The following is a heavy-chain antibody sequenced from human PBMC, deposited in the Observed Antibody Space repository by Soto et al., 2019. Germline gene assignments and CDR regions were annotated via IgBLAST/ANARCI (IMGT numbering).Heavy chain of an antibody. CDR1: GFTFNSYW. D-gene: IGHD2-2*01. J-gene: IGHJ3*02. V-gene: IGHV3-7*01. CDR2: IKQDGSEK. CDR3: ASDVGYCSSTSCPQGSGAFDI. Sequence: SLRLSFATPGFTFNSYWVGWVRPAPGEGLGGGGNIKQDGSEKYYVDSVKGRFTLSRDNAKNSLYLQMNSLRAEDTAVYYCASDVGYCSSTSCPQGSGAFDIWGQGTMVTVSS.